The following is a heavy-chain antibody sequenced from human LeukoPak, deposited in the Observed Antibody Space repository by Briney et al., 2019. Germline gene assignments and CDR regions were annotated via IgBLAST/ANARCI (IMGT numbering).Heavy chain of an antibody. V-gene: IGHV4-59*01. CDR2: IYYSGSI. Sequence: SETLSLTCTVSGASISSYYWSWIRQPPGKGLEWIGDIYYSGSIKYNPSLKSRVTMSVDTSKNQFSLKLSSVTAADTAIYYCARVIVHYDILTGYYKVDAFDIWGQGTMVTVSS. CDR1: GASISSYY. J-gene: IGHJ3*02. CDR3: ARVIVHYDILTGYYKVDAFDI. D-gene: IGHD3-9*01.